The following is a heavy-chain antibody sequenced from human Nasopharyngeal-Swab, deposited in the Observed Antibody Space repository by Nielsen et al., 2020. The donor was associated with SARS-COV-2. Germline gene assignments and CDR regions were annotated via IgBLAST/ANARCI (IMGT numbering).Heavy chain of an antibody. V-gene: IGHV3-48*01. D-gene: IGHD6-13*01. Sequence: GESLKIPCAASGFTFSAYNINWVRQAPGNGLEWVSYISRRSDTIYYADSVKGRFTISSDNVKNSLYLQMNSLRAEDTAVYYCAKGGQYSSSWYGDFDYWGQGTLVTVSS. CDR2: ISRRSDTI. CDR1: GFTFSAYN. CDR3: AKGGQYSSSWYGDFDY. J-gene: IGHJ4*02.